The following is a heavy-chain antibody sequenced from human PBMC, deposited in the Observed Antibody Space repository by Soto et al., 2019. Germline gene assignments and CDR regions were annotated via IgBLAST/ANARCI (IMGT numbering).Heavy chain of an antibody. D-gene: IGHD5-18*01. J-gene: IGHJ6*03. Sequence: PSETLSLTCAVSSGSISSSNWWSWVRQPPGKGLEWIGEIYHSGSTNYNPSLKSRVTISVDKSKNQFSLKLSSVTAADTAVYYCASLTGAWIQNYYMDVWGKGTTVTVSS. CDR2: IYHSGST. CDR1: SGSISSSNW. CDR3: ASLTGAWIQNYYMDV. V-gene: IGHV4-4*02.